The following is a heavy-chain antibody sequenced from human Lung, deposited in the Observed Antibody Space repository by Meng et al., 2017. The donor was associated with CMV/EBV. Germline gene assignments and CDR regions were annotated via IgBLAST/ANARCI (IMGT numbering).Heavy chain of an antibody. Sequence: SCAASGFTFDDYAMHWVRQAPGKGPEWVSGISWNSGSIGYADSVKGRFTISRDNSKNTLYLQMNSLRAEDTAVYYCAKDWVDIVVVPAADVWGQGXTVTVSS. V-gene: IGHV3-9*01. D-gene: IGHD2-2*03. CDR2: ISWNSGSI. J-gene: IGHJ6*02. CDR3: AKDWVDIVVVPAADV. CDR1: GFTFDDYA.